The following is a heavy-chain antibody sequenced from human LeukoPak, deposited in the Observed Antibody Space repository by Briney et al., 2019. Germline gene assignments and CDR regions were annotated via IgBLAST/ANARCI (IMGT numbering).Heavy chain of an antibody. CDR3: ARQEYSSSWYSEYYFDY. J-gene: IGHJ4*02. CDR1: GYTFTGYY. D-gene: IGHD6-13*01. CDR2: INPNSGGT. V-gene: IGHV1-2*02. Sequence: GASVKVSCKASGYTFTGYYMHWVRQAPGQGLEWMGWINPNSGGTNYAQKFQGRVTMTRDTSISTAYMELSRLRSDDTAVYYCARQEYSSSWYSEYYFDYCGQGTLVTVSS.